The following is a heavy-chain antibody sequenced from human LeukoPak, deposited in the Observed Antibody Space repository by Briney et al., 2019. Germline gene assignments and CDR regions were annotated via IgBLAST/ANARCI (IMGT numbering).Heavy chain of an antibody. J-gene: IGHJ3*02. CDR1: GFTFNNYA. D-gene: IGHD3-22*01. CDR2: VSGSGAIA. CDR3: ARVRITMIVVVIGGAFDI. Sequence: GGSLRLSCAASGFTFNNYAMSWVRQAPGKGLEWVSTVSGSGAIAYYTDSDKGRFTISRDNAKNSLYLQMNSLRAEDTALYYCARVRITMIVVVIGGAFDIWGQGTMVTVSS. V-gene: IGHV3-23*01.